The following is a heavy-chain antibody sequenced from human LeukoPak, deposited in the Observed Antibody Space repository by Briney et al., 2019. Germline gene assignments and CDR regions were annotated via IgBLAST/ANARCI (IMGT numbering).Heavy chain of an antibody. CDR3: ARTSIQGWFDP. Sequence: SETLSLTCAVYGGSFSGYYWSWIRQPPGKGLERIGEINHSGSTNYNPSLKSRVTISVDTSKNQFSLKLSSVTAADTAVYYCARTSIQGWFDPWGQGTLVTVSS. J-gene: IGHJ5*02. D-gene: IGHD6-6*01. CDR2: INHSGST. V-gene: IGHV4-34*01. CDR1: GGSFSGYY.